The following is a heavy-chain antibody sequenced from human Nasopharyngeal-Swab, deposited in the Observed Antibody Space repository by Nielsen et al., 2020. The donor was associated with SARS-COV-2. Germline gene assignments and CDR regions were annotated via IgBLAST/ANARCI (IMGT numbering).Heavy chain of an antibody. CDR2: ISHDGSNK. Sequence: GGSLRLSCAASGFTFSTYGMHWVRQAPGKGLEWVAVISHDGSNKYYADSVKGRFTISRDNSKNSLYLQMNSLRNEDTAVYYCARVGSGVAGLGYWGQGTLVTVSS. J-gene: IGHJ4*02. D-gene: IGHD6-19*01. CDR3: ARVGSGVAGLGY. V-gene: IGHV3-30*03. CDR1: GFTFSTYG.